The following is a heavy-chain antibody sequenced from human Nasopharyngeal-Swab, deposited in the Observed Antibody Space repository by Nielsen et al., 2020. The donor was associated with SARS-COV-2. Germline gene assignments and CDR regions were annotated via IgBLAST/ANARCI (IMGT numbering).Heavy chain of an antibody. CDR3: AKDWDIDYAWGSYRYHPLFDY. V-gene: IGHV3-23*01. Sequence: WIRQPPGKGLEWVSAISGSGGSTYYADSVKGRFTISRDNSKNTLYLQMNSLRAEDTAVYYCAKDWDIDYAWGSYRYHPLFDYWGQGTLVTVSS. J-gene: IGHJ4*02. CDR2: ISGSGGST. D-gene: IGHD3-16*02.